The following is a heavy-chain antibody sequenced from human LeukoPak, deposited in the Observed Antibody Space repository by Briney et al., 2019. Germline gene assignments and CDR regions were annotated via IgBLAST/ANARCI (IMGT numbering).Heavy chain of an antibody. CDR2: IAYDGSRA. Sequence: PGGSLRLSCAGSGFTFGGYGMHWFRQTPGKGLEWVAVIAYDGSRAFYADSVKGRFTISRDNSKNTLYLQMNSLRAEDTAVYYCARDDYGDHRYFDYWGQGTLVTVSS. J-gene: IGHJ4*02. CDR1: GFTFGGYG. V-gene: IGHV3-30*02. D-gene: IGHD4-17*01. CDR3: ARDDYGDHRYFDY.